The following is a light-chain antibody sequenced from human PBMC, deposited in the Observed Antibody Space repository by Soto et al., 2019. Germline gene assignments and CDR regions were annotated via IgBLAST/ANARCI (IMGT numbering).Light chain of an antibody. Sequence: QSALTQPASVSGSPGQSITISCTGTSSDVGGYNYVSWYQQHPGKAPKVMIYEVTKRPSGVPDRFSGSKAGNTASLTVFGLQAEDEADYYCSSFAGPVWVFGGGTKLTVL. CDR3: SSFAGPVWV. CDR2: EVT. J-gene: IGLJ3*02. CDR1: SSDVGGYNY. V-gene: IGLV2-8*01.